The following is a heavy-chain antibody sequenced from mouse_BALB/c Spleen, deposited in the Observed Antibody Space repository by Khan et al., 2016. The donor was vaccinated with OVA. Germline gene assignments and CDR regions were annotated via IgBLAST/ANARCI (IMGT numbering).Heavy chain of an antibody. V-gene: IGHV3-2*02. D-gene: IGHD1-1*01. J-gene: IGHJ2*01. CDR3: ARVYGGDFDY. CDR2: ISYNGNT. Sequence: EVELVESGPGLVKPSQSLSLTCTVTGYSITTDYAWNRIRQFPGNKLEWMGFISYNGNTKYNPSLKSRISITRDTSKNQFFLQLKSVTTEDTARYYCARVYGGDFDYWGQGTTLTVSS. CDR1: GYSITTDYA.